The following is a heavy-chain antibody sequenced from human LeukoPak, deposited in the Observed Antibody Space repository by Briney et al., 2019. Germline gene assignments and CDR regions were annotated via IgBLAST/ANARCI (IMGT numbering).Heavy chain of an antibody. CDR1: GGSISSSSYY. V-gene: IGHV4-39*07. CDR2: VYYSGNT. D-gene: IGHD1-7*01. Sequence: PSETLSLTCTVSGGSISSSSYYWGWIRQPPGKGLEWIGSVYYSGNTYYNSSLKSRVTISVDTSKNQFSLKLSSVTAADTAVYYCARAWYNWNYGNWFDPWGQGTLVTVSS. J-gene: IGHJ5*02. CDR3: ARAWYNWNYGNWFDP.